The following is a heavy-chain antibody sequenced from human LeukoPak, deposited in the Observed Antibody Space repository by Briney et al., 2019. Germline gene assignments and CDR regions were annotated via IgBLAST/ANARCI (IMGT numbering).Heavy chain of an antibody. D-gene: IGHD6-19*01. V-gene: IGHV3-23*01. CDR2: ISGNGVGT. Sequence: GGSVRLFCAASGFTFSNYAMTWVRQTPGKGLEWVSSISGNGVGTYYADSVTGRFTICRDNSKNTLYLQINSLRAEDTAVDTAVYYCAKHSGSSGWYNDYWGQGTLV. CDR1: GFTFSNYA. CDR3: AKHSGSSGWYNDY. J-gene: IGHJ4*02.